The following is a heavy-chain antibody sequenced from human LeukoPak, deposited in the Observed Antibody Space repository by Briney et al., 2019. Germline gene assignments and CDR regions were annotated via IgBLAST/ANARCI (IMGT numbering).Heavy chain of an antibody. CDR1: GFTFSSYE. J-gene: IGHJ4*02. Sequence: GGSLRLSCAASGFTFSSYEMNWVRQAPGKGLEWVSYISSSGSTICYADSVKGRFTISRDNAKNSLYLQMNSLRAEDTAVYYCARSGVGTMVRGVILWGQGTLVTVSS. V-gene: IGHV3-48*03. CDR3: ARSGVGTMVRGVIL. D-gene: IGHD3-10*01. CDR2: ISSSGSTI.